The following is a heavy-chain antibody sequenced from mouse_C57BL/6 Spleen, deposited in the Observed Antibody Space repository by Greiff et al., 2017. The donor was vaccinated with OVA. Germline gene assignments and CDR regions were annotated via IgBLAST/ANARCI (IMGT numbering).Heavy chain of an antibody. J-gene: IGHJ4*01. CDR1: GYAFSSYW. CDR3: ARAGLRRNAMDY. CDR2: IYPGDGDT. V-gene: IGHV1-80*01. Sequence: QVQLQQSGAALVKPGASVKISCKASGYAFSSYWMNWVKQRPGKGLEWIGQIYPGDGDTNYNGKFKGKATLTADKSSSTAYMQLSSLTSEDSAVYFCARAGLRRNAMDYWGQGTSVTVSS. D-gene: IGHD2-4*01.